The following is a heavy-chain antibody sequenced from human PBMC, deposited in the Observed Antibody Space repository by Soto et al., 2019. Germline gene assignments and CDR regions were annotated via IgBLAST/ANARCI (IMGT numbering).Heavy chain of an antibody. CDR1: GASVSSTYW. CDR2: INHRGSA. CDR3: GRYNAASGTYYCDY. Sequence: PSETLSLTCAVSGASVSSTYWWSWVRQPPGKGPEWIGEINHRGSANYNPSLKSRVTMSLDISKSQFSLRLTSVTAADTAVYFCGRYNAASGTYYCDYWGRGALVTVSS. D-gene: IGHD6-13*01. V-gene: IGHV4-4*02. J-gene: IGHJ4*02.